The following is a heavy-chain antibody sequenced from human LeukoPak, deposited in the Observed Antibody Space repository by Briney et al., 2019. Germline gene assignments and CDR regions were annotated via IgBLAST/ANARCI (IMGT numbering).Heavy chain of an antibody. CDR2: ISGSGGST. Sequence: PGGSLRLSCAASGFTFSSYAMSWVRQAPGKGLEWVSAISGSGGSTYYVDSVKGRFTISRDNSKNTLYLQMNSLRAEDTAVYYCAKGDCSSTSCYSEYYYYGMDVWGKGTTVTVSS. CDR1: GFTFSSYA. V-gene: IGHV3-23*01. J-gene: IGHJ6*04. CDR3: AKGDCSSTSCYSEYYYYGMDV. D-gene: IGHD2-2*02.